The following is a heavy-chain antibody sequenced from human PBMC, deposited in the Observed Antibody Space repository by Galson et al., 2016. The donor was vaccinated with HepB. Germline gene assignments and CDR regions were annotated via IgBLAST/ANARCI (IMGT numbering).Heavy chain of an antibody. V-gene: IGHV3-23*01. J-gene: IGHJ4*02. CDR3: AKSPPVNMAVPYFDY. D-gene: IGHD6-19*01. Sequence: SLRLSCAASGFTSDGYALHWVRQAPGKGLEWVSTFSGSGGSTYYADSVKGRFTISRDNSKNTLYLQMNTLRAEDTAVYYCAKSPPVNMAVPYFDYWGQGTLVTVSS. CDR1: GFTSDGYA. CDR2: FSGSGGST.